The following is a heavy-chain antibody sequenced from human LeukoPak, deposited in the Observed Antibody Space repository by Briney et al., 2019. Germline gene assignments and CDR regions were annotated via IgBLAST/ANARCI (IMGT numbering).Heavy chain of an antibody. V-gene: IGHV4-4*02. D-gene: IGHD3-22*01. CDR1: GGSISSNNW. CDR3: ARHSFDYDSSGYFYPFDY. Sequence: SETLSLTCTVSGGSISSNNWWGWVRQPPGKGLEWIGEIYHSGSPNYNPSLKSRVTISVDKSRNHFPLNLSSVTAADTAVYYCARHSFDYDSSGYFYPFDYWGQGTLVTVSS. J-gene: IGHJ4*02. CDR2: IYHSGSP.